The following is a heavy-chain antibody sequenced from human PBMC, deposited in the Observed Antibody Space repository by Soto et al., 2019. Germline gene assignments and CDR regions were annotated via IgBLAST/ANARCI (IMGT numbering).Heavy chain of an antibody. D-gene: IGHD1-26*01. CDR1: GFTFSSYW. CDR2: INSDGSST. J-gene: IGHJ2*01. Sequence: EVQLVESGGGLVQPGGSLRLSCAASGFTFSSYWMHWVRQAPGKGLVWVSRINSDGSSTSYANSVKGRFTISRDNAKNTLYLQMNSLRAEDTAVYSCARGGSLNWYFDLWGRGTLVTVSS. V-gene: IGHV3-74*01. CDR3: ARGGSLNWYFDL.